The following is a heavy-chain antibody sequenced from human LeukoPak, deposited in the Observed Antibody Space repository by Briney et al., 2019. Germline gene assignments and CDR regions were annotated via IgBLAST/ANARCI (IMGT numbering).Heavy chain of an antibody. CDR2: IRYDGSNK. CDR1: GFTFSSYG. CDR3: AKPLGYCSSTSCYADDAFDI. D-gene: IGHD2-2*01. J-gene: IGHJ3*02. Sequence: GGSLRLSCAASGFTFSSYGMHWVRQAPGKGLEWVAFIRYDGSNKYYADSVKGRFTISRDNSKNTLYLQMNSLRAEDTAVYYCAKPLGYCSSTSCYADDAFDIWGQGTMVTVSS. V-gene: IGHV3-30*02.